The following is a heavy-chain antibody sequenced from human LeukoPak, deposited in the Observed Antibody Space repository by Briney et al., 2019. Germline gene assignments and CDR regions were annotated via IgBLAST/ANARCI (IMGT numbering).Heavy chain of an antibody. CDR2: ISAYNGNT. D-gene: IGHD1-26*01. V-gene: IGHV1-18*01. Sequence: GASVKVSCKASGYTFTSYGISWVRQAPGQGLEWMGWISAYNGNTNYAQKLQGRVTMTTDTSTSTVYMELSSLRSEDTAVYYCWVGQGYFDLWGRGTLVTVSS. CDR3: WVGQGYFDL. J-gene: IGHJ2*01. CDR1: GYTFTSYG.